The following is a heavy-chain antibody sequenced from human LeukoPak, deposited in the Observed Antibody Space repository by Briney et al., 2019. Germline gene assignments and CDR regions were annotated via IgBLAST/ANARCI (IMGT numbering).Heavy chain of an antibody. CDR2: IKQDGSEQ. J-gene: IGHJ4*02. Sequence: QPGGSLRLSCAASGFTFNGYWMNWVRQAPGRGLEWVAHIKQDGSEQYYVDSVKGRFTISRDNARNALYLQMNSLRAEDTAIYYCTNVPRGVGDYWGQGTLVTVSS. V-gene: IGHV3-7*01. D-gene: IGHD3-10*01. CDR3: TNVPRGVGDY. CDR1: GFTFNGYW.